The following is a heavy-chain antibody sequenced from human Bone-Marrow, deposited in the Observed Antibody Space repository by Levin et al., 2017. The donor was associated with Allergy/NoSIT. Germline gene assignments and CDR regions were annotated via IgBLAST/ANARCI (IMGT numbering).Heavy chain of an antibody. V-gene: IGHV3-49*03. CDR3: SRDYYNMGV. Sequence: GESLKISCTASGFSFGDYLMSWFRQAPGKGLEWVGFVRHKGYGETTDYAASVKGRFTISRDDSKSIAYLQMNSLKTEDTAVYFCSRDYYNMGVWGKGTTVTVSS. J-gene: IGHJ6*03. CDR1: GFSFGDYL. CDR2: VRHKGYGETT.